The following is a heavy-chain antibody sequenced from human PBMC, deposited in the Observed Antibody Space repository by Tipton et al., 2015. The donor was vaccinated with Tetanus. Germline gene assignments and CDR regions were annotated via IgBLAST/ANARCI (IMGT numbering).Heavy chain of an antibody. J-gene: IGHJ4*02. CDR2: VYYSGRT. CDR3: ARMGFTYGQVVY. V-gene: IGHV4-30-4*01. D-gene: IGHD5-18*01. Sequence: TLSLTCNVSGGSINTGDYYWSWIRQSPGKGLEWIRHVYYSGRTYYNPPLKSRVTISADMSKNQFSLKLTSVTAADTATYYCARMGFTYGQVVYWGQGTLVTVAS. CDR1: GGSINTGDYY.